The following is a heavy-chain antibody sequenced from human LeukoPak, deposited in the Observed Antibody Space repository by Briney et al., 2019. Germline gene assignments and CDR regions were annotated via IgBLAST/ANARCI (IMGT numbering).Heavy chain of an antibody. V-gene: IGHV4-39*07. CDR3: ARGPYDYVWGSYRQYYFDY. CDR1: GGSIRSSYYY. D-gene: IGHD3-16*02. Sequence: SETLSLTCTVSGGSIRSSYYYWGWIRQPPGKGLEWIGSIYDSGSTYYNPSLKSRVTISVDTSKNQFSLKLSSVTAADTAVYYCARGPYDYVWGSYRQYYFDYWGQGTLVTVSS. CDR2: IYDSGST. J-gene: IGHJ4*02.